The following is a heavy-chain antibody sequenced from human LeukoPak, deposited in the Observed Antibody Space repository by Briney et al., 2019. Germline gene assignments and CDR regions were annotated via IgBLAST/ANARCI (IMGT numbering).Heavy chain of an antibody. CDR3: AISRREWELLQLDY. D-gene: IGHD1-26*01. J-gene: IGHJ4*02. CDR1: GVTFSSYS. CDR2: ISSASGSI. V-gene: IGHV3-48*04. Sequence: PGGALRLSCAASGVTFSSYSMNWVRQAPGEGLEGVSYISSASGSIYYADSVKGRFTISRDNAKNSLFLQMNSLRAEDTAVYYCAISRREWELLQLDYWGQGTLVTVSS.